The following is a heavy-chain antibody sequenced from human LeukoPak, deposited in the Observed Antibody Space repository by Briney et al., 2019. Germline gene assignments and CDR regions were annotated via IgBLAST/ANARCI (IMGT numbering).Heavy chain of an antibody. J-gene: IGHJ4*02. CDR1: GYTFTGYY. D-gene: IGHD6-6*01. Sequence: ASVKVSCKASGYTFTGYYMHWVRQAPGQGLEWMGRINPNSGGTNYAQMFQGRVTMTRDTSISTAYMELSRLRSDDTAVYYCARGRYSSSSHFDYWGQGTLVTVSS. CDR3: ARGRYSSSSHFDY. CDR2: INPNSGGT. V-gene: IGHV1-2*06.